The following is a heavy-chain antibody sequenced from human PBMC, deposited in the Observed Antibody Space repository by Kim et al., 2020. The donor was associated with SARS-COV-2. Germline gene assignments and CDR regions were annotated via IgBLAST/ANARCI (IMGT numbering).Heavy chain of an antibody. Sequence: GGSLRLSCAASGFTFSSYSMNWVRQAPGKGLEWVSSISSSSSYIYYADSVKGRFTISRDNAKNSLYLQMNSLRAEDTAVYYCARSSYSGSYPYYFDYWGQGTLVTVSS. CDR3: ARSSYSGSYPYYFDY. J-gene: IGHJ4*02. D-gene: IGHD1-26*01. CDR2: ISSSSSYI. CDR1: GFTFSSYS. V-gene: IGHV3-21*01.